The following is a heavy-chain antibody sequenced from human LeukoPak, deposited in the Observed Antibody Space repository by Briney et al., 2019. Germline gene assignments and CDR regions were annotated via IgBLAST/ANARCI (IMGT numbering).Heavy chain of an antibody. Sequence: ASVKVSCKASGYTFTSYYMHWVRQAPGQGLEWMGLINPSGGSTSYAQKFQGRVTMTRDMSTSTDYMELSSLRSEDTAVYYCARDNSVEDTAWWFDPWGQGTLVTVSS. V-gene: IGHV1-46*01. CDR1: GYTFTSYY. J-gene: IGHJ5*02. D-gene: IGHD4-23*01. CDR3: ARDNSVEDTAWWFDP. CDR2: INPSGGST.